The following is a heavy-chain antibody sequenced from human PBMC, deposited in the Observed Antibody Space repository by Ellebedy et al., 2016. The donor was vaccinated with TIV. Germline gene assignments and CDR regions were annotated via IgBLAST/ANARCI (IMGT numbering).Heavy chain of an antibody. CDR2: INPNSGGT. D-gene: IGHD3-22*01. Sequence: AASVKVSCKASGYTFTVYYIHWVRQAPGQGLEWMGWINPNSGGTNYAQKFQGRVTMTRDTSISTAYMELSGLTSDDTAIYYCAKDRFPYYDSSGTTGYFDCWGQGTLVTVPS. CDR1: GYTFTVYY. J-gene: IGHJ4*02. CDR3: AKDRFPYYDSSGTTGYFDC. V-gene: IGHV1-2*02.